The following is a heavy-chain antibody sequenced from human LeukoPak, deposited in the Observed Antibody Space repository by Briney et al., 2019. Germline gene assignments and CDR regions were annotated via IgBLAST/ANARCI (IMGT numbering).Heavy chain of an antibody. V-gene: IGHV3-7*01. CDR1: GFTFSSYW. CDR3: ARDGGYDFWSGYGPQYAFDI. D-gene: IGHD3-3*01. J-gene: IGHJ3*02. Sequence: PGRSLRLSCAASGFTFSSYWMSWVRQAPGKGLEWVANIKQDGSEKYYVDSVKGRFTISRDNAKNSLYLQMNSLRAEDTAVYYCARDGGYDFWSGYGPQYAFDIWGQGTMVTVSS. CDR2: IKQDGSEK.